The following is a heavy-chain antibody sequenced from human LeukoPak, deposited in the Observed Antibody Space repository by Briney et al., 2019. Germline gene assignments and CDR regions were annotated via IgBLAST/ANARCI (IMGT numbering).Heavy chain of an antibody. D-gene: IGHD6-13*01. CDR1: GGSISSGDYY. J-gene: IGHJ5*02. V-gene: IGHV4-30-2*01. Sequence: PSQTLSLTCTVSGGSISSGDYYWSWIRQPPGKGLEWIGYIYHSGTTYYNPSLRSRVTISLDRSKNQFSLRLTSVTAADTAVYYCARHYSSSWYEIWFDPWGQGTLVTVSS. CDR3: ARHYSSSWYEIWFDP. CDR2: IYHSGTT.